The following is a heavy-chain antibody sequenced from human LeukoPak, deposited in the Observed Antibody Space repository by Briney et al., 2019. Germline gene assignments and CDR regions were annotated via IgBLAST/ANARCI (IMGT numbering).Heavy chain of an antibody. J-gene: IGHJ3*02. V-gene: IGHV4-61*02. D-gene: IGHD6-13*01. CDR3: ARVHMAAADGGYPFDI. CDR2: IYTAGST. Sequence: PSETLSLTCSVSGGSVSSGPYYWTWIRQPAGKGLEWIGRIYTAGSTNYNPSFKSRVTLSVDTSKNQFSLMLTSVTAADTAVYFCARVHMAAADGGYPFDIWGQGSMVTVSS. CDR1: GGSVSSGPYY.